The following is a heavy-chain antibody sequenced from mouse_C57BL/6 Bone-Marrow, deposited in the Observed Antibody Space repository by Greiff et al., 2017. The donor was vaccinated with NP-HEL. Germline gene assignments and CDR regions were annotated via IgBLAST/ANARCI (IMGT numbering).Heavy chain of an antibody. CDR3: ARLVATGYYAMDY. CDR2: ISGGGGNT. V-gene: IGHV5-9*01. Sequence: DVMLVESGGGLVKPGGSLKLSCAASGFTFSSYTMSWVRQTPEKRLEWVATISGGGGNTYYPDSVKGRFTISRDNAKNTLYLQMSSLRSEDTALYYCARLVATGYYAMDYWGQGTSVTVSS. J-gene: IGHJ4*01. D-gene: IGHD1-1*01. CDR1: GFTFSSYT.